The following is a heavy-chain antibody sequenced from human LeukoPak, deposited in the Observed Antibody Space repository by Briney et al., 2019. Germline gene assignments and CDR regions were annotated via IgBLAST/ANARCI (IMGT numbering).Heavy chain of an antibody. D-gene: IGHD3/OR15-3a*01. CDR2: IYYSGFS. V-gene: IGHV4-39*01. CDR3: ARHFGQLAPFEL. CDR1: GGSIRSETYY. J-gene: IGHJ4*02. Sequence: SETLSLTCTVAGGSIRSETYYWAWIRQPPGKGPEWIGSIYYSGFSFHNPSLKSRVTMSIDTSKNQLSLNLTSVTAAVTAVYYCARHFGQLAPFELWGQGTLVTVSS.